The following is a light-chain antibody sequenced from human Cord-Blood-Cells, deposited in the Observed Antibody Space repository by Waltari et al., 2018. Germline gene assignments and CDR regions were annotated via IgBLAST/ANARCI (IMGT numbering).Light chain of an antibody. CDR2: AAS. CDR1: QSISSY. Sequence: DIQMTQSQSSLSASVGDRFTITCRESQSISSYLNWYQQKPGKAPKLLIYAASSLQSGVPSRFSGSGSGTDFTLTISSLQPEDFATYYCQQSYSTPLTFGGGTKVEIK. V-gene: IGKV1-39*01. CDR3: QQSYSTPLT. J-gene: IGKJ4*01.